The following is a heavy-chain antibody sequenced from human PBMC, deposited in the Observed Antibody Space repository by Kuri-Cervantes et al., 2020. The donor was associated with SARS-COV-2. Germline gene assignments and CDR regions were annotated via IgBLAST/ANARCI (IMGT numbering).Heavy chain of an antibody. V-gene: IGHV4-38-2*01. J-gene: IGHJ4*02. Sequence: ESLKISWAVSGYSSSSGYYWGWIRQPPGKGLEWIGSIYHSGSTYYNPSLKSRVTISVDTSKNQFALKLSSVTAADTAVYYCARGWNYDILSGYYTAYFDYWGQGTLVTVSS. CDR1: GYSSSSGYY. CDR2: IYHSGST. CDR3: ARGWNYDILSGYYTAYFDY. D-gene: IGHD3-9*01.